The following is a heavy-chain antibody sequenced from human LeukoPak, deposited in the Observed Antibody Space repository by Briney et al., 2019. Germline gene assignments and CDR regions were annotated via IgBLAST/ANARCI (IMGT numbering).Heavy chain of an antibody. J-gene: IGHJ3*02. CDR3: AREASDAFDI. Sequence: PGRSLRLSCAASGFTFSSYDMHWVRQAPGXXLEWVALIWYDGSNKXXXDSVKGRFTISRDNSKNTLFLQMNSLRAEDTAVYYCAREASDAFDIWGQGTMVTVSS. CDR2: IWYDGSNK. V-gene: IGHV3-33*01. CDR1: GFTFSSYD.